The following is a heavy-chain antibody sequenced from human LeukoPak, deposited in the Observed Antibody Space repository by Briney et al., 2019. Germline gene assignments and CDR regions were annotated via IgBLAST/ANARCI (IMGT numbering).Heavy chain of an antibody. CDR1: GFTFISYT. J-gene: IGHJ4*02. V-gene: IGHV3-30*04. CDR3: ARDQYTRGWNVPFR. Sequence: PGGSLRLSCAASGFTFISYTMYWVRQAPGKGLEWVAVISYDGSNKYYADSVKGRFTISRDNSKNTLYLQMNSLRAEDTAVYYCARDQYTRGWNVPFRWGQGTLVIVSS. D-gene: IGHD6-19*01. CDR2: ISYDGSNK.